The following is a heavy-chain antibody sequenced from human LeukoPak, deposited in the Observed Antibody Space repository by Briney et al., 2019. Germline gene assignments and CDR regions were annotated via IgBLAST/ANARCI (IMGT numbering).Heavy chain of an antibody. V-gene: IGHV4-59*01. CDR3: ARNQHYGVNHYGMDV. J-gene: IGHJ6*02. Sequence: SETLSLTCTVSGGSISSYYWSWIRQPPGKGLEWIGYIYYSGSTNYNPSLKSRVTISVDTSKNQFSLKLSSVTAADTAVYYCARNQHYGVNHYGMDVWGQGTTVTVSS. CDR1: GGSISSYY. CDR2: IYYSGST. D-gene: IGHD4-17*01.